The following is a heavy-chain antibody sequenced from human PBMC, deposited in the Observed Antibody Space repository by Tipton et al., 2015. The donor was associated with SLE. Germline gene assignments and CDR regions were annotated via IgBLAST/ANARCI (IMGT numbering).Heavy chain of an antibody. J-gene: IGHJ4*02. CDR2: MHYSGSP. V-gene: IGHV4-39*07. CDR1: GGSISSSTYY. D-gene: IGHD3-3*01. Sequence: TLSLTCTVSGGSISSSTYYWGWIRQPPGKGLEWIGSMHYSGSPYYNPSLKSRVTISVNTSKNQFSLRLSSVTAADTAMFYCASGTLEWSHEPDYWGQGTLVTVSS. CDR3: ASGTLEWSHEPDY.